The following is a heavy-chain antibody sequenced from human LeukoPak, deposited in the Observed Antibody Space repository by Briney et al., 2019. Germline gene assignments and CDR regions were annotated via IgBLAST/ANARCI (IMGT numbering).Heavy chain of an antibody. J-gene: IGHJ4*02. CDR3: ARDSTVTPQAFDY. V-gene: IGHV1-69*05. Sequence: ASVKVSCKASGGTFSSYAISWVRQAPGQGVEWMGGIIPIFGTANYAQKFQGRVTITTDESTSTAYMELSSLRSEDTAVYYCARDSTVTPQAFDYWGQGTLVTVSS. CDR2: IIPIFGTA. CDR1: GGTFSSYA. D-gene: IGHD4-11*01.